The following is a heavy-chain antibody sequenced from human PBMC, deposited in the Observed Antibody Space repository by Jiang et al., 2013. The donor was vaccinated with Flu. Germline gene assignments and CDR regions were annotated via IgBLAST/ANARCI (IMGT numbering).Heavy chain of an antibody. CDR1: GDSVSSNTVL. CDR2: TYYRSKWYN. D-gene: IGHD6-19*01. J-gene: IGHJ4*02. CDR3: ARGWVSSGRFFDY. V-gene: IGHV6-1*01. Sequence: TCAISGDSVSSNTVLWNWIRQSPSRGLEWLGRTYYRSKWYNDYAVSVKSRIIINPDTSKNQFSLHLNSVTPEDTAVYYCARGWVSSGRFFDYWGQGTLVTVSS.